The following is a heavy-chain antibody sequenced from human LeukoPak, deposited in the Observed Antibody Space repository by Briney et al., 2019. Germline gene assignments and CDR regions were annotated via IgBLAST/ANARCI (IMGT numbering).Heavy chain of an antibody. CDR1: GYTLTELS. J-gene: IGHJ4*02. CDR2: FGPEDGET. CDR3: ATDRGYYDSSGYCH. D-gene: IGHD3-22*01. V-gene: IGHV1-24*01. Sequence: ASVKVSCKVSGYTLTELSMHWVRQAPGKGLEWMGGFGPEDGETIYAQKFQGRVTMTEDASTDTAYMELSSLRSEDTAVYYCATDRGYYDSSGYCHWGQGTLVTVSS.